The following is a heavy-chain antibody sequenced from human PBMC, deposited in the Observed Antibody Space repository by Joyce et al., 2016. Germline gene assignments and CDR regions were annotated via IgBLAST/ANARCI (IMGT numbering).Heavy chain of an antibody. J-gene: IGHJ6*03. CDR3: TRDTHDVNHYYYHMDV. Sequence: QVQLQESGPGLVKPSETLSLTCNVSGASVSSGTFYWSWVRQAPGRGLEWIGYVFHSGTNNYNPALKSRVTISVDTSNNQFSLKLSSVTAADTAIYYCTRDTHDVNHYYYHMDVWGKGTRVTVSS. CDR2: VFHSGTN. D-gene: IGHD2-15*01. V-gene: IGHV4-61*01. CDR1: GASVSSGTFY.